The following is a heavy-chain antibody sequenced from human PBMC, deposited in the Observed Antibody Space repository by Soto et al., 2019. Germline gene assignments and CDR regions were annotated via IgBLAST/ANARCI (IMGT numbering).Heavy chain of an antibody. CDR1: GGSISYNSYD. D-gene: IGHD2-2*01. CDR2: IFYTGTT. CDR3: ARLVFVAPVAKV. J-gene: IGHJ4*02. Sequence: SETLSLTCSVSGGSISYNSYDWGWIRQPPGKGLEWIGGIFYTGTTYYSPSLKDRVTMSMDTSKNSFSVNLTSVTAADTAVYCCARLVFVAPVAKVWGQGTLVTVSS. V-gene: IGHV4-39*02.